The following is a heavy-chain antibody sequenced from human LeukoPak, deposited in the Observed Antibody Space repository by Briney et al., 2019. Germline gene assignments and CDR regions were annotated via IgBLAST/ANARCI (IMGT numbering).Heavy chain of an antibody. CDR3: ARAGLGSAFDI. J-gene: IGHJ3*02. Sequence: SETLSLTCTVSGGSISSYYWSWIRQPPGKGLEWIGYIYYSGSTNYNPSLKSRVTISVDTSKNQFSLKLSSVTAADTAVYYCARAGLGSAFDIWGQGTMVTVSS. CDR2: IYYSGST. CDR1: GGSISSYY. V-gene: IGHV4-59*01. D-gene: IGHD4-17*01.